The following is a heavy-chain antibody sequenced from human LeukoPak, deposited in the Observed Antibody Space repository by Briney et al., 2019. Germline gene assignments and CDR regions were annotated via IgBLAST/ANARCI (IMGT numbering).Heavy chain of an antibody. V-gene: IGHV1-8*02. CDR1: GYTFINFD. J-gene: IGHJ6*03. Sequence: ASVKVSCKPSGYTFINFDVNWVRQAPGQGREWMAWMNPGSGDTGYEGKFQARLTMSSNTYIPTASMELSSLTSEDTAVYYCARSRRGYYMDVWGKGTTVSVSS. CDR3: ARSRRGYYMDV. CDR2: MNPGSGDT.